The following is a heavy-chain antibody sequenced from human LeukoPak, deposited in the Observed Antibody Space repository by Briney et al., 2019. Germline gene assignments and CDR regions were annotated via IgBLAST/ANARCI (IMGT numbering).Heavy chain of an antibody. CDR2: ISYDGSNK. CDR1: GFTFSSYG. CDR3: AKDHDDSSGYPPIDY. V-gene: IGHV3-30*18. J-gene: IGHJ4*02. D-gene: IGHD3-22*01. Sequence: AGGSLRLPCAASGFTFSSYGMHWVRQAPGKGLEWVAVISYDGSNKYYADSVKGRFTISRDNSKNTLYLQMNSLRAGDTAVYYCAKDHDDSSGYPPIDYWGQGTLVTVSS.